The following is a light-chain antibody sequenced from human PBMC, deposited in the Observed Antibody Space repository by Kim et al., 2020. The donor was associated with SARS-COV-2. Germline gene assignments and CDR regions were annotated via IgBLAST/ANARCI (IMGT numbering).Light chain of an antibody. CDR1: QSVLYSSNNKNY. J-gene: IGKJ2*01. Sequence: RATITCKSSQSVLYSSNNKNYLAWYQQKPGQPPKLLIYWASTRESGVPDRFSGSGSGTDFTLTISTLQAEDVAIYYCHQYFRIPHTFGQGTKVEI. V-gene: IGKV4-1*01. CDR3: HQYFRIPHT. CDR2: WAS.